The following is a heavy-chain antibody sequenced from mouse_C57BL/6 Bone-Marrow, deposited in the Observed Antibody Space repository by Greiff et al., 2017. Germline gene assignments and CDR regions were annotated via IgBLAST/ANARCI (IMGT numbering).Heavy chain of an antibody. V-gene: IGHV5-15*01. Sequence: EVMLVASGGGLVQPGGSLKLSCAASGFTFSDYGMAWVRQAPRKGPEWVAFISNLAYSIYYADTVTGRFTISRENAKNTLYLEMSSLRSEDTAMYYCARLFYAMDYWGQGTSVTVSS. CDR1: GFTFSDYG. CDR2: ISNLAYSI. J-gene: IGHJ4*01. CDR3: ARLFYAMDY.